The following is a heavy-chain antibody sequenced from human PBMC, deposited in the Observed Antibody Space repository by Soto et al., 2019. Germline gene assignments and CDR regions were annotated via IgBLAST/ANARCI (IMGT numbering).Heavy chain of an antibody. D-gene: IGHD6-19*01. CDR1: GFTFTSYA. J-gene: IGHJ3*02. CDR3: AKMSDGWYGAFHI. Sequence: EVQLLESGGGLVQPGGSLRLSCAASGFTFTSYAMTWVRQAPGKGLEWVSSNSGSGASTYYADSVKGRFTISRDNSENTLYLQMNTLRAEDTAVYYCAKMSDGWYGAFHIWGQGTMVTVSS. V-gene: IGHV3-23*01. CDR2: NSGSGAST.